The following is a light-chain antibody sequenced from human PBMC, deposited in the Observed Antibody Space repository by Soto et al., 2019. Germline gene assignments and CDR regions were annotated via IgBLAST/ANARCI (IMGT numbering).Light chain of an antibody. CDR2: EVS. J-gene: IGLJ2*01. Sequence: QSALTRPPSASGSPGQSVTISCTGSSSDVGGYNYVSWYQQHPGKAPKLMIYEVSKRPSGVPDRLSGSKSGNTASLTVSGLQAEDEADYCCSSYGGSNTVVFGGGTKLTVL. V-gene: IGLV2-8*01. CDR1: SSDVGGYNY. CDR3: SSYGGSNTVV.